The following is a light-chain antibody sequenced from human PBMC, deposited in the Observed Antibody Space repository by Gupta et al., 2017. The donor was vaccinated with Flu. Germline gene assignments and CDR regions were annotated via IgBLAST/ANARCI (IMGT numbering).Light chain of an antibody. J-gene: IGKJ4*01. CDR2: GAS. CDR1: QSINSY. Sequence: DIQMTHSPSSLSASVGDRVTITCRASQSINSYLHWYQQKPGIAPKLMIYGASRGKSGGTPTYSGSGPLRDFSLTSRMRLTADFAHSSVQQTYGTITFGGGTKVEIK. CDR3: QQTYGTIT. V-gene: IGKV1-39*01.